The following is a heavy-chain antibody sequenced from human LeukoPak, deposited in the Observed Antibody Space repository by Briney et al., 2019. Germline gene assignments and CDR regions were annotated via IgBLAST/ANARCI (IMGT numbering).Heavy chain of an antibody. V-gene: IGHV1-69*04. CDR1: GYTFTSYG. CDR3: ARGSSGWYEEDY. Sequence: SVKVSCKASGYTFTSYGISWVRQAPGQGLEWMGRIIPILGIANYAQKFQGRVTITADKSTSTAYMELSSLRSEDTAVYYCARGSSGWYEEDYWGQGTLVTVSS. J-gene: IGHJ4*02. D-gene: IGHD6-19*01. CDR2: IIPILGIA.